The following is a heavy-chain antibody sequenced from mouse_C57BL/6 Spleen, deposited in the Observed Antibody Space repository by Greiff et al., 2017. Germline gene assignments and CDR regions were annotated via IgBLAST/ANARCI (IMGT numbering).Heavy chain of an antibody. D-gene: IGHD2-4*01. Sequence: QVQLQQSGAELVKPGASVKISCRASGYAFSSYWMNWVKQRPGKGLEWIGQIYPGDGDTNYNGKFKGKATLTADKSSSTAYMQLSSLTSEDSAVYFCARSDYDYDEGSYFDYWGQGTTLTVSS. V-gene: IGHV1-80*01. CDR2: IYPGDGDT. CDR3: ARSDYDYDEGSYFDY. CDR1: GYAFSSYW. J-gene: IGHJ2*01.